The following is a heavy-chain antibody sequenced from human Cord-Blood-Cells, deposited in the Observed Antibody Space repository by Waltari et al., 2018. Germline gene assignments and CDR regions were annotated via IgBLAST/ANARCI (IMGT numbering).Heavy chain of an antibody. CDR1: GYTFTGYY. CDR3: ARLAYCGGDCYSSYYFDY. CDR2: INPNSGGT. V-gene: IGHV1-2*02. J-gene: IGHJ4*02. D-gene: IGHD2-21*01. Sequence: QVQLVQSGAEVKKPGASVKVSCKASGYTFTGYYMHWVRQAPGQGLEWMGWINPNSGGTNYAQKFQGRVTMTRDTSISTAYMELSRLRSDDTAVYYCARLAYCGGDCYSSYYFDYWGQGTLVTVSS.